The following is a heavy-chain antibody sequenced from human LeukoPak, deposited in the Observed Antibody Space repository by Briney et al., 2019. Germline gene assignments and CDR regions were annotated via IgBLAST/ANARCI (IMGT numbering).Heavy chain of an antibody. CDR1: GFTFSSYW. CDR2: INHNGNVN. CDR3: ARVLDYDTRLFDY. V-gene: IGHV3-7*01. J-gene: IGHJ4*02. D-gene: IGHD3-22*01. Sequence: GGSLRLSCAASGFTFSSYWMNWARQAPGKGLEWVASINHNGNVNYYVDSVKGRFTISRDNAKNSLYLQMNSLRAEDTAVYYCARVLDYDTRLFDYWGREPWSPSPQ.